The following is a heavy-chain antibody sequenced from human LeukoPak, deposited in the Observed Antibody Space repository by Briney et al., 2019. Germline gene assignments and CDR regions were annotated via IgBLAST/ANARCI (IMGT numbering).Heavy chain of an antibody. Sequence: QPGGSLRLSCSASGFTFSSYSMNWVRQAPGKGLEWVSYISSSSSTIYYADSVKGRFTISRDNAKNSLYLQMNSLRAEDTAVYYCARDSSDLETFGGYCSSTSCYNWFDPWGQGTLVTVSS. CDR2: ISSSSSTI. V-gene: IGHV3-48*01. CDR3: ARDSSDLETFGGYCSSTSCYNWFDP. J-gene: IGHJ5*02. CDR1: GFTFSSYS. D-gene: IGHD2-2*03.